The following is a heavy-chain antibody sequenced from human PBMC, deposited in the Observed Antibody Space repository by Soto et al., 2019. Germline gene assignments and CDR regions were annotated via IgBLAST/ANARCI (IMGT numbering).Heavy chain of an antibody. CDR3: ARVQDAITSVGVVIPNYYYYGMDG. CDR2: ISAYNGNT. Sequence: ASVKVSCKASGYTFTSYGISWVRQAPGQGLEWMGWISAYNGNTNYAQKLQGRVTMTTDTSTSTAYMELRSLRSDDTGVYYCARVQDAITSVGVVIPNYYYYGMDGWGQRTTVTVSS. D-gene: IGHD3-3*01. CDR1: GYTFTSYG. V-gene: IGHV1-18*01. J-gene: IGHJ6*02.